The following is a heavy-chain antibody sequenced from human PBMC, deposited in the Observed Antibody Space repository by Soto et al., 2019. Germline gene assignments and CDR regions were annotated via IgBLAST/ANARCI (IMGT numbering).Heavy chain of an antibody. Sequence: EVQLVESGGGLVQPGGSLRLSCAASGFTFSDHYMDWVRQAPGKGLEWVARSRHRVNSHTTEYAASVKGRVTISRDESKSPRYLQMNSLKIEDTAVYYCTRGLLGGAPSYTFHGMDVWGQGTTVTVSS. CDR3: TRGLLGGAPSYTFHGMDV. V-gene: IGHV3-72*01. CDR2: SRHRVNSHTT. J-gene: IGHJ6*01. D-gene: IGHD1-26*01. CDR1: GFTFSDHY.